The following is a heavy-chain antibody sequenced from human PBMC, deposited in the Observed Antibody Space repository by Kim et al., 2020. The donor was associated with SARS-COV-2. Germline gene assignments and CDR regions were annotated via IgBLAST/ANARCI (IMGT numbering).Heavy chain of an antibody. D-gene: IGHD2-2*02. Sequence: GGSLRLSCAASGFTFSSYGMHWVRQAPGKGLEWVAVIWYDGSNKYYADSVKGRFTISRDNSKNTLYLQMNSLRAEDTAVYYCARDLSVVPAAIGYYGMDVWGQGTTVTVSS. CDR1: GFTFSSYG. J-gene: IGHJ6*02. CDR3: ARDLSVVPAAIGYYGMDV. V-gene: IGHV3-33*01. CDR2: IWYDGSNK.